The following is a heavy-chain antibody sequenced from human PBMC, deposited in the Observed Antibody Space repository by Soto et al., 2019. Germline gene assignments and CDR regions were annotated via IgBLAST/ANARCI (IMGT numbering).Heavy chain of an antibody. CDR3: VKGGGKNYWHWFGP. Sequence: GGSLRLSWAASGFTFSSYGRHWVRQAPGKGLEWVAVISYDGSRTYYADSVKGRFTISRDDSKNTLHLQVNSLRAEDTAVYYCVKGGGKNYWHWFGPWGRRTLVTVSS. D-gene: IGHD2-15*01. CDR1: GFTFSSYG. V-gene: IGHV3-30*18. CDR2: ISYDGSRT. J-gene: IGHJ5*02.